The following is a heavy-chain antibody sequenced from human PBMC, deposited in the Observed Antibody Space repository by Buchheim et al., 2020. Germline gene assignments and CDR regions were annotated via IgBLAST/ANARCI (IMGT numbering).Heavy chain of an antibody. CDR1: GFTFNSYW. J-gene: IGHJ4*02. CDR2: IKQDGSEK. D-gene: IGHD3-10*01. V-gene: IGHV3-7*03. Sequence: EVQLVESGGDLVQPGGSLRLSCAASGFTFNSYWMNWVRQAPGKGLEWVANIKQDGSEKYYVDSVKGRFTISRDNAKNSLYLQMNSLRAEDTAVYYCARDRDRVLFDYWGQGTL. CDR3: ARDRDRVLFDY.